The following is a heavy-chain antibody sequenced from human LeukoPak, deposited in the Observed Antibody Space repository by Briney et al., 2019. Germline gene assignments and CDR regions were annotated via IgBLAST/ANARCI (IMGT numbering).Heavy chain of an antibody. Sequence: ASVKVSCKASGYTFTNYGITWVRQAPGQGLEWMGWISGYNGHTNYAQKLQGRVTMTTDTSTSTAYMELWSLRSEDTALYYCARDQGGYCTNGVCYPLVAFDIWGQGTMVSVSS. CDR3: ARDQGGYCTNGVCYPLVAFDI. J-gene: IGHJ3*02. CDR2: ISGYNGHT. CDR1: GYTFTNYG. V-gene: IGHV1-18*01. D-gene: IGHD2-8*01.